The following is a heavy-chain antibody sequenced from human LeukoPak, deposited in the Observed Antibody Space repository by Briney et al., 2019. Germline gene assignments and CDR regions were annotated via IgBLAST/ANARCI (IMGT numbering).Heavy chain of an antibody. J-gene: IGHJ4*02. CDR3: ARNYDILTGSDY. V-gene: IGHV4-38-2*02. CDR1: GYSISSGYY. Sequence: SETLSRTCTVSGYSISSGYYWGWIRQPPGKGLEWIGSIFHSGSTYYNPSLKSRVTISVDTPKNQFSLKLSSVTAADTAVYYCARNYDILTGSDYWGQGTLVTVSS. D-gene: IGHD3-9*01. CDR2: IFHSGST.